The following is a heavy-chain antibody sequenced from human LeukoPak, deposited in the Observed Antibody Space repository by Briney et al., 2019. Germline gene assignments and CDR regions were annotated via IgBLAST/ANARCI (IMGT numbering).Heavy chain of an antibody. Sequence: MASETLSLTCTVSGGSISGYYWSWIRQPPGKGLEYIAYIYYSGSTDYNPPLKSRVTISVDTSKNQFSLKLSSVTAADTAVYYCARLNIIGSSPVHHFDYWGQGTLVTVSS. CDR1: GGSISGYY. D-gene: IGHD6-13*01. V-gene: IGHV4-59*08. CDR2: IYYSGST. J-gene: IGHJ4*02. CDR3: ARLNIIGSSPVHHFDY.